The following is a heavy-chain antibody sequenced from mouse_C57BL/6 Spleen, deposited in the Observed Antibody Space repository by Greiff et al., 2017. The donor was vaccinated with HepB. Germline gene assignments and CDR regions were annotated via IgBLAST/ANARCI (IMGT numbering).Heavy chain of an antibody. V-gene: IGHV1-52*01. CDR2: IDPSDSET. J-gene: IGHJ2*01. CDR3: ARQRRDGYFDY. CDR1: GYTFTSYW. Sequence: VQLQQPGAELVRPGSSVKLSCKASGYTFTSYWMHWVKQRPIQGLEWIGNIDPSDSETHYNQKFKDKATLTVDKSSSTAYMQRSSLTSEDSAVYYCARQRRDGYFDYWGQGTTLTVSS. D-gene: IGHD2-3*01.